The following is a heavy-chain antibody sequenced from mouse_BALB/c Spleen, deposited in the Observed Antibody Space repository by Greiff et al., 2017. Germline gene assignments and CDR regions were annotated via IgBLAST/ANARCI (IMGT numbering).Heavy chain of an antibody. Sequence: VQRVESGAELVRPGTSVKMSCKAAGYTFTNYWIGWVKQRPGHGLEWIGDIYPGGGYTNYNEKFKDKATLTADTSSRTAYMQLSSLTSEDSAIYYCARRDYGSSGDYWGQGTTLTVSS. J-gene: IGHJ2*01. CDR3: ARRDYGSSGDY. CDR1: GYTFTNYW. CDR2: IYPGGGYT. D-gene: IGHD1-1*01. V-gene: IGHV1-63*02.